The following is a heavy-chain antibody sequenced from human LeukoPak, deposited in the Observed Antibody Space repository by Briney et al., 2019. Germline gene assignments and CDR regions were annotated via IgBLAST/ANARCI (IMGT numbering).Heavy chain of an antibody. V-gene: IGHV3-23*01. CDR2: ISGSGGST. D-gene: IGHD1-26*01. CDR3: ARDEKIVGASGQDY. J-gene: IGHJ4*02. Sequence: GGSLRLSCAASGFAFSSYAMSWVRQAPGKGLEWVSAISGSGGSTYYADSVKGRFTISRDNSKNTLYLQMNSLRAEDTAVYYCARDEKIVGASGQDYWGQGTLVTVSP. CDR1: GFAFSSYA.